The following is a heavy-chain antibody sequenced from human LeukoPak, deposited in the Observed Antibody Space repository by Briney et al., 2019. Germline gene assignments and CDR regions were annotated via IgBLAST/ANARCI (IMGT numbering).Heavy chain of an antibody. Sequence: ASVKVSCKASGYTFTSYGISWVRQAPGQGLEWMGWISAYNGNTNYAQKLQGRVTMTTDTSTSTAYMELTSLRSEDTAVYYCATARITSEPGYFDYWGQGTLVTVSS. D-gene: IGHD3-10*01. V-gene: IGHV1-18*01. CDR2: ISAYNGNT. CDR1: GYTFTSYG. J-gene: IGHJ4*02. CDR3: ATARITSEPGYFDY.